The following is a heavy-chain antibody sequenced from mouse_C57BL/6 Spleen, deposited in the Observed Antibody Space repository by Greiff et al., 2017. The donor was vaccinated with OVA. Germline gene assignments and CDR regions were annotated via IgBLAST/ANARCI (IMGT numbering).Heavy chain of an antibody. J-gene: IGHJ2*01. D-gene: IGHD1-1*01. CDR2: IDPSDSYT. CDR1: GYTFTSYW. Sequence: QVQLQQPGAELVKPGASVKLSCKASGYTFTSYWMQWVNQRPGQGLEWIGEIDPSDSYTNYNQKFKGKATLTVDTSSSTAYMQLSSLTSEDSAVYYCARRDYYGSSYYFDYWGQGTTLTVSS. V-gene: IGHV1-50*01. CDR3: ARRDYYGSSYYFDY.